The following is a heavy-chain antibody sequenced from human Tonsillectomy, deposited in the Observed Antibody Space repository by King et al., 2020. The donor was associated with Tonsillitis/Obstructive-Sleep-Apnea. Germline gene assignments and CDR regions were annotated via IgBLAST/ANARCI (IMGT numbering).Heavy chain of an antibody. CDR1: SASFSTYY. V-gene: IGHV4-59*01. D-gene: IGHD1-26*01. Sequence: MQLQESGPGLVKPSETLSLTCTVSSASFSTYYWSWIRQPPGKGLEWIGNVHYSGTTNYDPSLRSRVTLSLDTSRNQFSLRLNSVTAADTAVYYCARYSGASDSHSLDYWGQGTLVTVSS. CDR2: VHYSGTT. CDR3: ARYSGASDSHSLDY. J-gene: IGHJ4*02.